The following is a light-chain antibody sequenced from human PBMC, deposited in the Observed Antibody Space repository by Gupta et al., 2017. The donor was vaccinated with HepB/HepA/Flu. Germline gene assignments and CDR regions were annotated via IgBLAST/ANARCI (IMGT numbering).Light chain of an antibody. J-gene: IGKJ1*01. Sequence: VMTQSPATLSVSPGERATLSCRASQSVSSNLAWYQQKPGQAPRLLIYGASTRATGIPARFGGSGSGTEFTLTISSLQSEDFAVYCCQQYNTWPRTFGQGTKVEIK. V-gene: IGKV3-15*01. CDR2: GAS. CDR3: QQYNTWPRT. CDR1: QSVSSN.